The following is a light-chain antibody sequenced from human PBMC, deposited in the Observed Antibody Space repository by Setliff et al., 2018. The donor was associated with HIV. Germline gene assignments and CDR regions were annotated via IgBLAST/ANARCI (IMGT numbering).Light chain of an antibody. CDR1: RNDVGRYDL. V-gene: IGLV2-23*01. CDR2: QAS. Sequence: QSVLTQPASVSGSPGQSITISCSGTRNDVGRYDLVSWYQQHPGKAPKLMIYQASRRPSGVSNRFSASKSGNTASLTIFGLQAEDEADYYCCLNTGSNTYVFGTGTKV. J-gene: IGLJ1*01. CDR3: CLNTGSNTYV.